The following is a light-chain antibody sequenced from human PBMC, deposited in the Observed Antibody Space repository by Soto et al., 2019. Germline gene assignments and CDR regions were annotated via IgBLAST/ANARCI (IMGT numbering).Light chain of an antibody. CDR2: AVS. J-gene: IGLJ1*01. V-gene: IGLV2-14*03. Sequence: QSALTQPASVSGSPGQSITISCSGTSSDIGSYNHVAWYQQFPGKSPKLMIYAVSDRPPGVSDRFSGSKSGNPASLTISGLQAEDEAEYYCSSYTNINTRACVFGTGTKLTVL. CDR3: SSYTNINTRACV. CDR1: SSDIGSYNH.